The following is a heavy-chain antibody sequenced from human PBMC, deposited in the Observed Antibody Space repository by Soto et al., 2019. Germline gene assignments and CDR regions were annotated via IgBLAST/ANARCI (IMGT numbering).Heavy chain of an antibody. D-gene: IGHD6-13*01. CDR3: TTGHDSTWHDGY. V-gene: IGHV3-15*01. CDR2: IKHKSDGGTT. J-gene: IGHJ4*02. Sequence: EVQLVESGGGLVKPGESLRLSCAASGFTFSHAWMNWVRQAPGKGLEWVGRIKHKSDGGTTEYAAPVKGRFTISRDESNSMLYLQMNSLETEDTAVYFCTTGHDSTWHDGYWGQGTLVTVSS. CDR1: GFTFSHAW.